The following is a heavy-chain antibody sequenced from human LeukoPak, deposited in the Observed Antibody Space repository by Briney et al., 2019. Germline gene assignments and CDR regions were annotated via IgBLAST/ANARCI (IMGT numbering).Heavy chain of an antibody. CDR2: IYTSGST. V-gene: IGHV4-61*02. CDR1: GGSISSGSSY. CDR3: ARGGWCSGGSCYSINWFDP. Sequence: SETLSLTCTVSGGSISSGSSYWSWIRQPAGKGLEWIGRIYTSGSTNYNPSLKSRVTISVDTSKNRFSLKLSSVTAADTAVYYCARGGWCSGGSCYSINWFDPWGQGTLVTVSS. D-gene: IGHD2-15*01. J-gene: IGHJ5*02.